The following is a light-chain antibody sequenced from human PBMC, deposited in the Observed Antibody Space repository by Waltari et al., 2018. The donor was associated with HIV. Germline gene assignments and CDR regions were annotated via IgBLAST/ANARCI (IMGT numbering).Light chain of an antibody. J-gene: IGLJ2*01. V-gene: IGLV6-57*02. CDR3: QSYDSNNVV. Sequence: NFMLTQPHSVSESPGKTVTISCTANSGSIATNYVPWYQQRPGSAPTTVIYEDNQRPSGVPDRFSGSIDSSSNSASLTISGLKTEDEADYYCQSYDSNNVVFGGGTKLTVL. CDR2: EDN. CDR1: SGSIATNY.